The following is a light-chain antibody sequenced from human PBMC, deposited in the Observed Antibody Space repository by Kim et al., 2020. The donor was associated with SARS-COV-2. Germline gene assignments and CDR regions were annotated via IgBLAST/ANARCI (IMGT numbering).Light chain of an antibody. CDR2: DVS. V-gene: IGLV2-11*01. CDR3: CSYAGSYRGV. Sequence: QSALTQPRSVSGSPGQSVTISCTGTSSDVGGYNYVSWYQQHPGKAPKLMIYDVSKWPSGVPDRFSGPKSGNTASLTISGLQAEDEADYYCCSYAGSYRGVFGTGTKVTVL. CDR1: SSDVGGYNY. J-gene: IGLJ1*01.